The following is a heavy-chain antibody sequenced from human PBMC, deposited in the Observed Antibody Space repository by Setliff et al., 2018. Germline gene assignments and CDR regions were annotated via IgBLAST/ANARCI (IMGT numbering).Heavy chain of an antibody. J-gene: IGHJ4*02. CDR1: GVSVTGSY. CDR3: ARLSCSSNSCPFDY. V-gene: IGHV4-59*02. Sequence: PSETLSLTCTVSGVSVTGSYWSWIRQPPGRGLECIGYIYYSGSSNYNPSLKSRVTMSVDTSKNQLSLKVISVTAADTAVYYCARLSCSSNSCPFDYWVQGTLVTVSS. CDR2: IYYSGSS. D-gene: IGHD2-2*01.